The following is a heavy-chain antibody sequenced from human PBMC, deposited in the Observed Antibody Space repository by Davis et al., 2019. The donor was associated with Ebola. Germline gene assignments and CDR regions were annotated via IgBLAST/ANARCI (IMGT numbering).Heavy chain of an antibody. CDR1: GFTFSSYS. J-gene: IGHJ6*02. CDR2: ISYDGSDK. Sequence: GESLKISCAASGFTFSSYSMNWVRQAPGKELEWVAVISYDGSDKYYADSVKGRFTISRDNSKNTLYLQMNSLRAEDTAVYYCAKDEGDYSSSWLVYYYYGMDVWGQGTTVTVSS. D-gene: IGHD6-13*01. V-gene: IGHV3-30*18. CDR3: AKDEGDYSSSWLVYYYYGMDV.